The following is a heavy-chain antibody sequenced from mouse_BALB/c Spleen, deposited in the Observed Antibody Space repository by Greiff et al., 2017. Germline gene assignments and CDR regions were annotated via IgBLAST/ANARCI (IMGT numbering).Heavy chain of an antibody. Sequence: VQLQQSGAELVRPGTSVKVSCKASGYAFTNYLIEWVKQRPGQGLEWIGVINPGSGGTNYNEKFKGKATLTADKSSSTAYMQLSSLTSDDSAVYFCARSLRPYAMDYWGQGTSVTVSS. CDR2: INPGSGGT. CDR1: GYAFTNYL. V-gene: IGHV1-54*03. CDR3: ARSLRPYAMDY. D-gene: IGHD2-12*01. J-gene: IGHJ4*01.